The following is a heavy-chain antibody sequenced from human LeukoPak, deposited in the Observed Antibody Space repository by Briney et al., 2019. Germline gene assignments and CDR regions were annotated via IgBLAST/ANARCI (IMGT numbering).Heavy chain of an antibody. V-gene: IGHV1-69*04. CDR1: GGTFSSYA. J-gene: IGHJ4*02. CDR3: ARDGRGSSTADVRDY. CDR2: IIPILGIA. Sequence: ASVKVSCKASGGTFSSYAISWVRQAPGQGLEWMGRIIPILGIANYAQKFQGRVAITADKSTSTAYMELSSLRSEDTAVYYCARDGRGSSTADVRDYWGQGTLVTVSS. D-gene: IGHD1-26*01.